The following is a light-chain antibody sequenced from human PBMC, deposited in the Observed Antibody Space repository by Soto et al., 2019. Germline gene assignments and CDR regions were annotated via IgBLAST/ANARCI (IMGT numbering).Light chain of an antibody. V-gene: IGKV1-39*01. Sequence: DIQMTPSPSSVAASVGDRINITCRASQSISSYLNWYQQKPGKAPKLLIYAASSLQSGVPSRFSGSGSGTDFTLTISSLQPEDFATYYCQQSYSTPTWTFGQGSKVDI. CDR1: QSISSY. CDR2: AAS. CDR3: QQSYSTPTWT. J-gene: IGKJ1*01.